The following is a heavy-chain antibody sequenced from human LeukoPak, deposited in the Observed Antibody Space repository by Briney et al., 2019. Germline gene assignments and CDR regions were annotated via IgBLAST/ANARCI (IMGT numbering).Heavy chain of an antibody. J-gene: IGHJ4*02. V-gene: IGHV3-23*01. Sequence: PGGSLRLSCAASGFTFSSYAMSWVRQAPGKGLEWVSAISGSGGSTYYADSVKGRFTISRDNAKNSLYLQMNSLRAEDTAVYYCAKAAYYYDSSGYYSVLQYYFDYWGQGTLVTVSS. CDR3: AKAAYYYDSSGYYSVLQYYFDY. CDR2: ISGSGGST. D-gene: IGHD3-22*01. CDR1: GFTFSSYA.